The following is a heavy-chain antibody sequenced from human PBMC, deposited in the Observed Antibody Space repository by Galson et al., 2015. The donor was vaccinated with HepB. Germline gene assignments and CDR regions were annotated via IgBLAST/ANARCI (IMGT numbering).Heavy chain of an antibody. CDR3: ARDPRFVHFWSSSSFFDC. CDR2: ISSTSSTI. D-gene: IGHD3-3*02. J-gene: IGHJ4*02. CDR1: GFTFSNYK. V-gene: IGHV3-48*02. Sequence: SLRLSCAASGFTFSNYKMNWVRQAPGKGLEWVSYISSTSSTIYYADSVKGRFTISRDNAKNSLYLQMNSLRDEVTAVYYCARDPRFVHFWSSSSFFDCWRQGTLVTLSS.